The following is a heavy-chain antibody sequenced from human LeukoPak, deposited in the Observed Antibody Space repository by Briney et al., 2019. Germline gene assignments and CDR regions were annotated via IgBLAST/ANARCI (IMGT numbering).Heavy chain of an antibody. J-gene: IGHJ4*02. V-gene: IGHV1-2*02. Sequence: ASVKVSCKASGYTFTGYYMHWVRQAPGQGLEWMGWINPNSGGTNYAQKFQGRVTTTRDTSISTAYMELSRLRSDDTAVYYCARDRGVAAAGNYFDYWGQGTLVTVSS. CDR1: GYTFTGYY. D-gene: IGHD6-13*01. CDR2: INPNSGGT. CDR3: ARDRGVAAAGNYFDY.